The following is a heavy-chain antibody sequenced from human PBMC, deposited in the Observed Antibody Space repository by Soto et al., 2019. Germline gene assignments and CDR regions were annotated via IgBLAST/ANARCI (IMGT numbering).Heavy chain of an antibody. CDR2: INHSGST. Sequence: QVQLQQWGAGLLKPSETLSLTCAVYGGSFSGYYWSWIRQPPGKGLEWIGEINHSGSTNYNPSLKSRVTISVDTPRSQCARKLSSVTAADKAVYYCARGGERIQRWLLRKIDYYGMDVWGQGTTVTVAS. J-gene: IGHJ6*02. CDR1: GGSFSGYY. CDR3: ARGGERIQRWLLRKIDYYGMDV. D-gene: IGHD5-18*01. V-gene: IGHV4-34*01.